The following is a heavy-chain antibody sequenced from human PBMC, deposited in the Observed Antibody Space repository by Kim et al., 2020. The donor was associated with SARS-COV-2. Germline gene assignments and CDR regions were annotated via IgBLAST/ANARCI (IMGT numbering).Heavy chain of an antibody. CDR2: INHSGST. J-gene: IGHJ4*02. D-gene: IGHD3-10*01. CDR3: ARGPVLLWFGELLRFHPFDY. CDR1: GGSFSGYY. Sequence: SETLSLTCAVYGGSFSGYYWSWIRQPPGKGLEWIGEINHSGSTNYNPSLKSRVTISVDTSKNQFSLKLSSVTAADTAVYYCARGPVLLWFGELLRFHPFDYWGQGTLVTVSS. V-gene: IGHV4-34*01.